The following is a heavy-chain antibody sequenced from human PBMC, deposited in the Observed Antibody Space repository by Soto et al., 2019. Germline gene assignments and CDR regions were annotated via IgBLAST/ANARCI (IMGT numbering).Heavy chain of an antibody. CDR1: GFTFSSYA. CDR3: SKGSYYDFWRGYYDY. Sequence: EVQLLESGGGLVQPGGSLRLSCAASGFTFSSYAMSWVRQAPGKGLEWVSAISGSGGSTYYADSVKGRFTISRDNSKNSLYLQRNSLRAEDTAVYYCSKGSYYDFWRGYYDYWGQGTLVTVSS. J-gene: IGHJ4*02. V-gene: IGHV3-23*01. CDR2: ISGSGGST. D-gene: IGHD3-3*01.